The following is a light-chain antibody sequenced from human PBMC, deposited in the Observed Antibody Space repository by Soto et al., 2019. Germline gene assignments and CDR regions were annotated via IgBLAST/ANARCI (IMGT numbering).Light chain of an antibody. J-gene: IGKJ1*01. CDR1: QSISGY. CDR3: QQSYITPWT. Sequence: DIQMTQSPSSLSASVGDRVTITCRASQSISGYLNWYQQKPGRAPKLLIYAASSMHSGVPSRFSGSGSGTDFTLTISSLQPEDFATYYCQQSYITPWTFGQGTKVEIK. V-gene: IGKV1-39*01. CDR2: AAS.